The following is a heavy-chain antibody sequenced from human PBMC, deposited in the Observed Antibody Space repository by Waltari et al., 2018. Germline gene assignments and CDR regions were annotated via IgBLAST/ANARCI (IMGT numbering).Heavy chain of an antibody. CDR2: IYHSGSN. V-gene: IGHV4-38-2*02. D-gene: IGHD3-16*01. CDR3: ARENLGPTDY. CDR1: GYSISSGYY. J-gene: IGHJ4*02. Sequence: QVQLQESGPGLVKPSETLSLTCAVSGYSISSGYYWGWIRQPPGKGLEWIGSIYHSGSNYYIPSLKSRVTISVDTSKNQFSLKLSSVTAADTAVYYCARENLGPTDYWGQVTLVTVSS.